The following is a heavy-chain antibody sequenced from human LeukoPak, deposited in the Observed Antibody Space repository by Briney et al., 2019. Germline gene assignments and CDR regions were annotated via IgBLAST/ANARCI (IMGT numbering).Heavy chain of an antibody. CDR3: AESGAYPGAP. CDR1: GGTFSSYA. CDR2: IIPIFGTA. J-gene: IGHJ5*02. Sequence: GASVKVSCKASGGTFSSYAISWVRQAPGQGLEWMGGIIPIFGTANYAQKFQGRVTITADESTSTAYMELSSLRSDDTAVYYCAESGAYPGAPWGQEPWSPSPQ. V-gene: IGHV1-69*13.